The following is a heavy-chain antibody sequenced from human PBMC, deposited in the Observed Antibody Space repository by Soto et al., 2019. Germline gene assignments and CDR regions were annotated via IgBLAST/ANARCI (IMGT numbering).Heavy chain of an antibody. J-gene: IGHJ3*02. V-gene: IGHV4-59*01. D-gene: IGHD2-15*01. CDR1: GGSISSYY. Sequence: ASETLSLTCTVSGGSISSYYWSWIRQPPGKGLEWIGYIYYSGSTNYNPSLKSRVTISVDTSKNQFSLKLSSVTAADTAVYYCARVDCSGGSCYSFRGLHLGDPPLPDAFDIWGQGTMVTVSS. CDR3: ARVDCSGGSCYSFRGLHLGDPPLPDAFDI. CDR2: IYYSGST.